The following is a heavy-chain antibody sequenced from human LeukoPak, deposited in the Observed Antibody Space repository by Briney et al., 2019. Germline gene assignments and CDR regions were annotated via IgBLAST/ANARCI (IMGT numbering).Heavy chain of an antibody. CDR1: GYTFTSYD. D-gene: IGHD1-26*01. CDR2: MNPNSGNT. J-gene: IGHJ4*02. CDR3: ARDHRIVGATTPDY. Sequence: ASVKVSCKASGYTFTSYDINWVRQATGQGLEWMGWMNPNSGNTGYAQKFQGRVTMTRDTSISTAYMELSRLRSDDTAVYYCARDHRIVGATTPDYWGQGTLVTVSS. V-gene: IGHV1-8*01.